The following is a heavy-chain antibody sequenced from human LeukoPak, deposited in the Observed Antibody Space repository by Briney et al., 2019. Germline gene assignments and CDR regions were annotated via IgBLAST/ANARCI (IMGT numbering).Heavy chain of an antibody. J-gene: IGHJ5*02. Sequence: ASVKVSCKASGYTFTSYDINWVRQATGQGLEWMGWMNPNSGNTGYAQKFQGRVTMTRNTSISTAYMELSSLRSEDTAVYYCARDLVITGTRWFDPWGQGTLVTVSS. CDR1: GYTFTSYD. CDR3: ARDLVITGTRWFDP. V-gene: IGHV1-8*01. D-gene: IGHD1-7*01. CDR2: MNPNSGNT.